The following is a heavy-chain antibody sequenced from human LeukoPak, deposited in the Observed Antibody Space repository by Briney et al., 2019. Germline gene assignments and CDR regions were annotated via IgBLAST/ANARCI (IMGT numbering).Heavy chain of an antibody. V-gene: IGHV3-23*01. CDR2: ITCSSGYT. J-gene: IGHJ4*02. CDR3: AKDPSDLGGSGSNNYFDC. Sequence: GGSLRLSCAASGSTSSSYDMSWVRQAPGKGLEWVSGITCSSGYTYYADSVKGRFTISRDNSRNTLYLQMNSLRAEDPAVYYCAKDPSDLGGSGSNNYFDCWGQGTLVTVSS. CDR1: GSTSSSYD. D-gene: IGHD3-10*01.